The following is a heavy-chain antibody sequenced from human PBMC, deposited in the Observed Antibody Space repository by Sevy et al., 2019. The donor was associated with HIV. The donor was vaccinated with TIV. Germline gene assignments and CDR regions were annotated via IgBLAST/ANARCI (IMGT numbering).Heavy chain of an antibody. CDR3: VRGSGSSSLTPFDY. CDR1: GDSINSYY. CDR2: VYYSGSTRST. Sequence: SETLSLTCTVSGDSINSYYWSWIRQPPGKGLEWIAYVYYSGSTRSTNYNSSLKSRVTISLDTSKNQFSLKLNSVTTADTAVYYCVRGSGSSSLTPFDYWGQGTLVTVSS. V-gene: IGHV4-59*13. J-gene: IGHJ4*02. D-gene: IGHD6-6*01.